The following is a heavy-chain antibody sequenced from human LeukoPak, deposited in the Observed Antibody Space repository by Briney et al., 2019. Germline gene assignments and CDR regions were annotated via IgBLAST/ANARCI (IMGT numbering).Heavy chain of an antibody. CDR1: GFTVSSNY. J-gene: IGHJ4*02. V-gene: IGHV3-53*01. CDR3: ARDQVLGISDH. Sequence: GGSLRLSCAASGFTVSSNYMSWVRQAPGKGLEWVSVIYSGGSTYYADSVKGRFTISRDNSKNTLYLQMNSLRAEDTAVYYCARDQVLGISDHWGQGTLVTVSS. D-gene: IGHD3-3*02. CDR2: IYSGGST.